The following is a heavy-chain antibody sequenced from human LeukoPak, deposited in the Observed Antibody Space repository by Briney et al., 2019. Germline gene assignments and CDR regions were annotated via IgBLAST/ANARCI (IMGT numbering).Heavy chain of an antibody. CDR2: IYYSGST. V-gene: IGHV4-39*07. CDR1: GGSVSSSGYY. CDR3: AREGVNGFQTNWFDP. J-gene: IGHJ5*02. D-gene: IGHD3-10*01. Sequence: SETLSLTCTVSGGSVSSSGYYWGWIRQPPGKGLEWIGSIYYSGSTYYNPSLKSRVSISVDTSKNQFSLNLNSVTAADTAVYYCAREGVNGFQTNWFDPWGQGTLVTVSS.